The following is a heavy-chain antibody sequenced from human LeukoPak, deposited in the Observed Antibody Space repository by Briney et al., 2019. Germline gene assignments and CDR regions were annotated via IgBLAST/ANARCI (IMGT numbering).Heavy chain of an antibody. V-gene: IGHV4-39*07. J-gene: IGHJ4*02. CDR2: IYYSGNT. CDR3: ARDPGSGSYPYFDY. CDR1: GGSIYSSSDY. Sequence: SETLSLTCTVSGGSIYSSSDYWGWIRQPPGKGLEWIGSIYYSGNTYYNPSLKSRVTISVDTSKNQFSLKLNSVTAADTAVYYCARDPGSGSYPYFDYWGQGTLVTVSS. D-gene: IGHD3-10*01.